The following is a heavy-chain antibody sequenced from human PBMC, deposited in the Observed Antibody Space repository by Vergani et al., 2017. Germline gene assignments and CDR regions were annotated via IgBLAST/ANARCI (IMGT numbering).Heavy chain of an antibody. CDR3: ARVMYRDEASTGYRLEGMDI. J-gene: IGHJ6*02. V-gene: IGHV4-39*02. D-gene: IGHD3-9*01. Sequence: QLQLQESGPGLVKPSETLSLSCRVSGDSISRSHYYWGFIRQPPGKGLEWIGSISSSGSPYYNPTLKSRLAFSVDTSKILFSLRLKSVTAVDTAVYFCARVMYRDEASTGYRLEGMDIWGQGTTVTISS. CDR1: GDSISRSHYY. CDR2: ISSSGSP.